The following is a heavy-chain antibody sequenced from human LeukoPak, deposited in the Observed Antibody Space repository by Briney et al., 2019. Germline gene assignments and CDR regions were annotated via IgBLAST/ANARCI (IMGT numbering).Heavy chain of an antibody. CDR1: GGSFSGYY. J-gene: IGHJ6*03. CDR3: ARTPQAYYYYYYMDV. CDR2: INHSGST. V-gene: IGHV4-34*01. Sequence: SETLSLTCAVYGGSFSGYYWSWIRQPPGKGLEWVGEINHSGSTNYNPSLKSRVTISVDTSKNQFSLKLGSVTAADTAVYYCARTPQAYYYYYYMDVWGKGTTVTVSS.